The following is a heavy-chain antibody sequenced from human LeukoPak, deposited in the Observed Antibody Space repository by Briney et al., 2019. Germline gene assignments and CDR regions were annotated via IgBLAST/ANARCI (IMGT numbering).Heavy chain of an antibody. CDR1: GFTFSSYG. V-gene: IGHV3-30*02. CDR3: AKDRGGSGDYGDVVDY. D-gene: IGHD4-17*01. CDR2: IRYDGSNK. Sequence: SGGSLRLSCAASGFTFSSYGMHWVRQAPGKGLEWVAFIRYDGSNKYYADSVKGRFTISRDNSKNTLYLQMNSLRAEDTAVYYCAKDRGGSGDYGDVVDYWGQGTLVTVSS. J-gene: IGHJ4*02.